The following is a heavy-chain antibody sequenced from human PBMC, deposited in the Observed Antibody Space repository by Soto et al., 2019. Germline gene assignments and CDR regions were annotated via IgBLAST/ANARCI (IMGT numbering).Heavy chain of an antibody. J-gene: IGHJ6*02. V-gene: IGHV3-49*04. CDR1: GFTSDDYDYA. CDR2: IRGSTYGGTT. D-gene: IGHD3-3*01. CDR3: SRDGDFYGLDV. Sequence: GSLRLSCTFSGFTSDDYDYALTWVRHAPGKGLQWLGLIRGSTYGGTTEYAASVKGRFTISRDDSKGITYLQMNSLKTEDTAVYYCSRDGDFYGLDVWGQGTTVTVSS.